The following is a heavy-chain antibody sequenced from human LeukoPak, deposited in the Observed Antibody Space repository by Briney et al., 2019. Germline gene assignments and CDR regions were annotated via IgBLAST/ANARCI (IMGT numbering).Heavy chain of an antibody. CDR2: IYTSGRT. J-gene: IGHJ4*02. CDR1: GGSISSYY. Sequence: SETLSLTCTVSGGSISSYYWSWIRQPAGKGLEWIGRIYTSGRTNYNPSLKSRVTMSVDTSKKQFSLKLSSVTAADTAVYYCARDPQLGPFDYWGQGTLVTVSP. D-gene: IGHD6-6*01. CDR3: ARDPQLGPFDY. V-gene: IGHV4-4*07.